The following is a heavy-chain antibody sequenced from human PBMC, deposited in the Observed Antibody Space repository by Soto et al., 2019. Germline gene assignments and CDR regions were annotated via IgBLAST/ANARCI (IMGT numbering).Heavy chain of an antibody. J-gene: IGHJ4*02. CDR2: IYHSGST. CDR3: ARDQGSHPGD. Sequence: QVQLRESGPGLVRPSGTLSLTCAVSGGSISNDNWWSWDRQPPGKGLEWIGEIYHSGSTNYNPSLKSRVTMSVVPSKNLFSLTLNSVTAADTAFYYCARDQGSHPGDWGQGTLVSVSS. V-gene: IGHV4-4*02. CDR1: GGSISNDNW. D-gene: IGHD6-13*01.